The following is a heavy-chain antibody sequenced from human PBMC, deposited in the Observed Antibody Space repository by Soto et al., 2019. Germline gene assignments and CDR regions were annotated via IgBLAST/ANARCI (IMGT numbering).Heavy chain of an antibody. J-gene: IGHJ6*03. CDR2: ISSSSSYI. CDR3: ASYLGGAYYYYYMDV. D-gene: IGHD3-10*01. V-gene: IGHV3-21*01. CDR1: GFTFSSYS. Sequence: GGSLRLSCAASGFTFSSYSMNWVRQAPGKGLEWVSSISSSSSYIYYADSVKGRFTISRDNAKNSLYLQMNSLRAEDTAVYYCASYLGGAYYYYYMDVWGKGTTVTVSS.